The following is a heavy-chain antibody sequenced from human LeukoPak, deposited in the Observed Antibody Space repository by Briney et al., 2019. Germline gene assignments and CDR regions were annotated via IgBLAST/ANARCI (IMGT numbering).Heavy chain of an antibody. J-gene: IGHJ6*03. Sequence: SETLSLTCTVSGGSISSSSYYWGWIRQPPRKGLEWVGTISYNGRTSYNPSLKSRVTILVDTSKKKFSLRLSSVTAADTAVYYCARLSWDYGDNGDDYYMDVWGKGTTVTVSS. CDR1: GGSISSSSYY. CDR2: ISYNGRT. CDR3: ARLSWDYGDNGDDYYMDV. V-gene: IGHV4-39*07. D-gene: IGHD4-17*01.